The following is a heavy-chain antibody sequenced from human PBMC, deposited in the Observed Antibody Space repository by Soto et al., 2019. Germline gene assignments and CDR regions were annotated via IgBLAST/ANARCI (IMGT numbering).Heavy chain of an antibody. J-gene: IGHJ4*02. CDR3: ASIDDSIVATNTFDY. CDR2: ISSSSSTI. CDR1: GFTFSSYS. D-gene: IGHD5-12*01. V-gene: IGHV3-48*01. Sequence: GGSLRLSCAASGFTFSSYSMNWVRQAPGKGLEWVSYISSSSSTIYYADSVKGRFTISRDNAKNSLYLQMNSLRAEDTAVYYCASIDDSIVATNTFDYWGQGTLVTVSS.